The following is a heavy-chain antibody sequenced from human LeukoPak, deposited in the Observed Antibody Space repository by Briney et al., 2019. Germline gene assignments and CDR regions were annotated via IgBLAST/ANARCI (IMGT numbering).Heavy chain of an antibody. Sequence: SETLSLTCTVSGGSISSSSYYWGSIRQPPGKGLEWIGSIYYSGSTYYNPSLKSRVTISVDTSKNQFSLKLSSVTAADTAVYYCARRDGYNGGFDYWGQGTLVTVSS. V-gene: IGHV4-39*01. CDR2: IYYSGST. D-gene: IGHD5-24*01. J-gene: IGHJ4*02. CDR1: GGSISSSSYY. CDR3: ARRDGYNGGFDY.